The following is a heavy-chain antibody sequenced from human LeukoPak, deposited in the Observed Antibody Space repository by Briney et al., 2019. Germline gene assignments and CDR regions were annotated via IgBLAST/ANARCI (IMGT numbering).Heavy chain of an antibody. CDR2: IFYSGST. CDR1: GGSISGSGYY. V-gene: IGHV4-39*01. J-gene: IGHJ4*02. Sequence: SETLSHTCTVSGGSISGSGYYWGWIRQPPGKGLEWIGSIFYSGSTYYNPSLKSRVTISVDTSKNQFSLKVTSVTAADTAVYYCARGLYWGQGTLVTVSS. CDR3: ARGLY.